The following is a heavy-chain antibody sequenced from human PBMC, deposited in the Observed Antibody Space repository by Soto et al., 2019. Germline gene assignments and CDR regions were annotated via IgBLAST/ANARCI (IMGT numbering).Heavy chain of an antibody. V-gene: IGHV4-4*02. CDR1: GGSIRSSNG. J-gene: IGHJ6*03. D-gene: IGHD6-19*01. Sequence: QVQLQESGPGLVKPSGTLSLTCAVSGGSIRSSNGWSWVRQPPGKGREWIGEIYHSGSTNYNPSLKSRVTISVDKSKNQFSLKLSSVTAADTAVYYCASLAVAGGSDYYYMDVWGKGTTVTVSS. CDR3: ASLAVAGGSDYYYMDV. CDR2: IYHSGST.